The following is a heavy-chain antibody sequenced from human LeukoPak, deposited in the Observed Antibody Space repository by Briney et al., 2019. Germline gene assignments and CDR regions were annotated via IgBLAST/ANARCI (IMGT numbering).Heavy chain of an antibody. V-gene: IGHV1-2*06. J-gene: IGHJ3*02. CDR1: GYTFTGYF. CDR2: INPNTGDT. D-gene: IGHD1-26*01. Sequence: ASVKVSCKASGYTFTGYFVHWARQAPGQGLEWMGRINPNTGDTNYAQNFQGRVTMTRDTSISTAYMELSSLRSDDTALYYCARDRRMGAANAFDIWGQGTLVTVSS. CDR3: ARDRRMGAANAFDI.